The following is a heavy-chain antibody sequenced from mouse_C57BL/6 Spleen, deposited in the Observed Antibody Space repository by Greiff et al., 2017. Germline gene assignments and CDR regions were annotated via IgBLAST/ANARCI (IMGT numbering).Heavy chain of an antibody. J-gene: IGHJ4*01. CDR3: ARNVYYYGSSYDAMDY. Sequence: VQLQQPGAELVKPGASVKLSCKASGYTFTSYWMHWVKQRPGQGLEWIGMIHPNSGSTNYNEKFKSKATLTVDKSSSTAYMQLSSLTSEDSAVYYCARNVYYYGSSYDAMDYWGQGTSVTVSS. CDR2: IHPNSGST. D-gene: IGHD1-1*01. CDR1: GYTFTSYW. V-gene: IGHV1-64*01.